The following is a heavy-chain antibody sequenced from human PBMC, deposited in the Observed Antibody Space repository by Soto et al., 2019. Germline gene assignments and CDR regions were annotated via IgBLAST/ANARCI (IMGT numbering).Heavy chain of an antibody. CDR3: ARDPNTDRRVLDY. CDR2: INPSGST. D-gene: IGHD2-2*02. Sequence: SETLSLTCAVYGGSFSGYFWSWIRQPPGKGLEWIGEINPSGSTNYNPSLKSRVTMSVDTSKNQFSLMLTSVTAADTAVYYCARDPNTDRRVLDYWGQGTLVTVSS. V-gene: IGHV4-34*01. CDR1: GGSFSGYF. J-gene: IGHJ4*02.